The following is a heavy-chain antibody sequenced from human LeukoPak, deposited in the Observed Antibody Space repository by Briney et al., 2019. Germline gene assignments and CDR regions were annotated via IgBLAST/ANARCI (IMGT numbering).Heavy chain of an antibody. CDR1: GGSFSGYY. CDR3: ARAKPRFDY. Sequence: PSETLSLTCAVYGGSFSGYYWSWMRQPPGKGLEWIGEINHSGSTNYNPSLKSRVTISVDTSKNQFSLKLSSVTAADTAVYYCARAKPRFDYWGQGTLVTVSS. V-gene: IGHV4-34*01. J-gene: IGHJ4*02. CDR2: INHSGST.